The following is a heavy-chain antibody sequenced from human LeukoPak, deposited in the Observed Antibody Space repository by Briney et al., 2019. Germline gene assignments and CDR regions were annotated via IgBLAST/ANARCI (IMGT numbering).Heavy chain of an antibody. J-gene: IGHJ4*02. V-gene: IGHV3-74*01. Sequence: PGWSLTLSCPASGFPFSNYWMHWVRQAPGKGLVWVSRVNSDESTTNYADSVEGRFTISRDNAENKLYMRMNSLRPEDTAVYYCARGYYSSSRFDSWGQGTLVTVSS. D-gene: IGHD6-13*01. CDR2: VNSDESTT. CDR1: GFPFSNYW. CDR3: ARGYYSSSRFDS.